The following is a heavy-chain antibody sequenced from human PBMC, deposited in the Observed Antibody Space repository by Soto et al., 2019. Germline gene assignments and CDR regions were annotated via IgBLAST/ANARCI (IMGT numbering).Heavy chain of an antibody. Sequence: GASVKVSCKASGYTFTSYGISWVRQAPGQGLEGMGWISAYNGNTNYAQKHPGSVTMTADTSTSTSYMELRSLRSDDTAVYYCAFVRFLEWLLYDPNYYYGMDVWGQGTTVTVSS. V-gene: IGHV1-18*01. CDR3: AFVRFLEWLLYDPNYYYGMDV. D-gene: IGHD3-3*01. CDR2: ISAYNGNT. CDR1: GYTFTSYG. J-gene: IGHJ6*02.